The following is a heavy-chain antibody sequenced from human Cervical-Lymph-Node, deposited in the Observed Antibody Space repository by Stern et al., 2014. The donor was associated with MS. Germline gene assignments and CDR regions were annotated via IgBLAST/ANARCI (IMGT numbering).Heavy chain of an antibody. Sequence: VQLVESGGGVVQPGRSLRLSCAASGFTFRSYAMHWVRQAPGQGLEWVAVISYDGSNKYYADSVKGRFTISRDNSKNTLYLQMNSLRAEDTAVYYCARDLRIAAAEGSYWSDPWGQGTLVTVSS. V-gene: IGHV3-30-3*01. J-gene: IGHJ5*02. CDR3: ARDLRIAAAEGSYWSDP. D-gene: IGHD6-13*01. CDR1: GFTFRSYA. CDR2: ISYDGSNK.